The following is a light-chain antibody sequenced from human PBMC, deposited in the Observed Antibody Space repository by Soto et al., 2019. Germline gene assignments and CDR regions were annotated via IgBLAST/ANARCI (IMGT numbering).Light chain of an antibody. V-gene: IGLV2-11*01. CDR1: SSDFKTYAS. Sequence: QSALIQPPSVSGSPGQSVTISCFRPSSDFKTYASLSWYFRHPGTVPKPMIFSVDAQPSGVPDRFSDSKSDSAASMTISRLQAEDEATYYCQSCDSSLSGSGAFGTGTKVTVL. J-gene: IGLJ1*01. CDR3: QSCDSSLSGSGA. CDR2: SVD.